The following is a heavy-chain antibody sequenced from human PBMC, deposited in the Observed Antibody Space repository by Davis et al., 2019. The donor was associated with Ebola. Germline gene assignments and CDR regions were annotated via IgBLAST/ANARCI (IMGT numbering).Heavy chain of an antibody. Sequence: GGSLRPPFAALGSTFPPSEMTWVRQAPGKGLDWVSYISRFATPTFYADSVKGRSTIPRANPRDSLYLQMDSLTVEDKAIYYCARDAFRLSRYDTEDHWGQGTLVTVSS. D-gene: IGHD3-9*01. CDR3: ARDAFRLSRYDTEDH. V-gene: IGHV3-48*03. CDR2: ISRFATPT. J-gene: IGHJ4*02. CDR1: GSTFPPSE.